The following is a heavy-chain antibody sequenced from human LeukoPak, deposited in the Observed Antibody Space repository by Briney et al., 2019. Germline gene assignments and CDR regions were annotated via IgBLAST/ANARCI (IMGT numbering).Heavy chain of an antibody. Sequence: GSLRLSCAASGFTVSNNFMNWIRQPPGKGLEWIGEINHSGSTNYNPSLKSRVTISVDTSKNQFSLKLSSVTAADTAVYYCARGPALRFLEWLPKEDNWFDPWGQGTLVTVSS. V-gene: IGHV4-34*01. J-gene: IGHJ5*02. CDR1: GFTVSNNF. D-gene: IGHD3-3*01. CDR3: ARGPALRFLEWLPKEDNWFDP. CDR2: INHSGST.